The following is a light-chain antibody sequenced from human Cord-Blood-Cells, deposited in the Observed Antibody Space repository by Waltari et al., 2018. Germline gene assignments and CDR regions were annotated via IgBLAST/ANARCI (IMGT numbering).Light chain of an antibody. Sequence: ALPQPPLVSGPPAQMVTIYITWSSSTLGAGCDAHWYQQLPGTAPKLLIYGNSNRPSGVPDRFSGSKSGTSASLAITGLQAEDEADYYCQSYDSSLRRVFGGGTKLTVL. V-gene: IGLV1-40*01. CDR2: GNS. J-gene: IGLJ3*02. CDR3: QSYDSSLRRV. CDR1: SSTLGAGCD.